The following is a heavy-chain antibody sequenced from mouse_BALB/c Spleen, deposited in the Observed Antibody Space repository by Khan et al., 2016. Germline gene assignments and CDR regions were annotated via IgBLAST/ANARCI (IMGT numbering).Heavy chain of an antibody. CDR3: ARTPTAYYTMDY. V-gene: IGHV3-2*02. D-gene: IGHD1-2*01. CDR1: GYSITSDYA. J-gene: IGHJ4*01. Sequence: EVQLQESGPGLVKPSQSLSLTCTVTGYSITSDYAWNWIRQFPGNKLEWMGYISYSGSTRYYPSLKSRISFTRDTSKNQFFLQLNSVTTEDTATYYCARTPTAYYTMDYWGRGTSVTVSS. CDR2: ISYSGST.